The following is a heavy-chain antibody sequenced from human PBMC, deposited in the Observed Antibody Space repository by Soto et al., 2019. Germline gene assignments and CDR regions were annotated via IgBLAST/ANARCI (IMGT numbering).Heavy chain of an antibody. CDR1: GGSISSYY. Sequence: SETLSLTCTVSGGSISSYYWSWIRQPPGKGLEWIGYIYYSGSTNYNPSFKSRVTISVDTSKNQFSLKLSSVTAADTAVYYCARDPTDADETPYYYYGMDVWGQGTTVTVSS. CDR2: IYYSGST. J-gene: IGHJ6*02. V-gene: IGHV4-59*01. CDR3: ARDPTDADETPYYYYGMDV.